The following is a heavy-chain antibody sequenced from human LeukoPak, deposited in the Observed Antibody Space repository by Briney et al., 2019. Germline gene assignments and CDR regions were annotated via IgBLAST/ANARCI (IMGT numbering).Heavy chain of an antibody. CDR3: AKDRRQVPAAPDY. CDR1: GFTVSSNY. D-gene: IGHD2-2*01. Sequence: GGSLRLSCAASGFTVSSNYMSWVRQAPGKGLEWVSVIYSGGSTYYADSVKGRFTISRDNSKNTLYLQMNSLRAEDTAVYYCAKDRRQVPAAPDYWGQGTLVTVSS. V-gene: IGHV3-53*05. CDR2: IYSGGST. J-gene: IGHJ4*02.